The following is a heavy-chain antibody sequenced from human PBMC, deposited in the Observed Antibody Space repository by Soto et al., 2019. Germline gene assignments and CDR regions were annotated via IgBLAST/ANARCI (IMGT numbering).Heavy chain of an antibody. CDR1: GFTFTDSS. CDR2: VRSKANTYAT. J-gene: IGHJ4*02. D-gene: IGHD3-22*01. Sequence: GGSLRLSCAASGFTFTDSSMHWVRQTSGKGLEWVGRVRSKANTYATEYAASVKGRFTISRDNSRNTLFLQMNSLRAEDTAVYYCARDYYKYYDSSGYYRSPAYWGQGTLVTVSS. CDR3: ARDYYKYYDSSGYYRSPAY. V-gene: IGHV3-73*01.